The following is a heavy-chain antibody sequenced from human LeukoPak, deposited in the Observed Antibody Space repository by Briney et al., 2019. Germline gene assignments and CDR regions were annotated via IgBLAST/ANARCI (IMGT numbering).Heavy chain of an antibody. V-gene: IGHV1-18*01. D-gene: IGHD1-26*01. CDR3: AREVGRGFDY. CDR2: ISAYNSNT. J-gene: IGHJ4*02. CDR1: GGTFGSFA. Sequence: ASVKVSCKTSGGTFGSFAIAWLRQAPGQGLEWMGWISAYNSNTHYAQKLQGRVTMTTDTSTSTAYMEVRSLRSDDTAVYYCAREVGRGFDYWGQGTLVTVSS.